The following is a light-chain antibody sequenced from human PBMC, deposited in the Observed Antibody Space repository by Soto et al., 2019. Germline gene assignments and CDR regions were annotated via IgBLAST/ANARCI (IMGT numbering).Light chain of an antibody. CDR3: QQYGSSRT. J-gene: IGKJ1*01. CDR1: QSVSSSY. Sequence: EIVLTQSPGTLSLSPGERATLSCRASQSVSSSYLAWYQQKPGQAPRLLIYGASSRATGIPDRFSGSGSGTDFALTISSLEPEAFAVYYCQQYGSSRTFGKGTKVEIK. CDR2: GAS. V-gene: IGKV3-20*01.